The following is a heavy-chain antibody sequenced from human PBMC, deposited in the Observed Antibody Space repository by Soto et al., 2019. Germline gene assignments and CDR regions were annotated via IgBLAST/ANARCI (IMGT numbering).Heavy chain of an antibody. CDR1: GFVFKNFA. V-gene: IGHV3-23*01. CDR3: AKRASPANIDNWFDP. J-gene: IGHJ5*02. CDR2: IRGTGLNT. Sequence: GGSLRLSCVGSGFVFKNFAINWVRQPPGKGLEWVSVIRGTGLNTYYAAAVKGRFNISRDNSKNTVYLQMDSLKVEDTAVYYCAKRASPANIDNWFDPWGPGTQVTVSS.